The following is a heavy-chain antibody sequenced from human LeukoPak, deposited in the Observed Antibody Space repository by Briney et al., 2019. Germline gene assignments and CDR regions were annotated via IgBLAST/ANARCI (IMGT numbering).Heavy chain of an antibody. CDR2: INPNSGGT. D-gene: IGHD1-26*01. CDR3: ARDRTIVGARLGY. Sequence: ASVKVSCKASGYTFTGYYMHWVRQAPGQGLEWMGWINPNSGGTNYAQKFQGRVTMTRDTSISTACMELSRLRSDDTAVYYCARDRTIVGARLGYWGQGTLVTVSS. V-gene: IGHV1-2*02. CDR1: GYTFTGYY. J-gene: IGHJ4*02.